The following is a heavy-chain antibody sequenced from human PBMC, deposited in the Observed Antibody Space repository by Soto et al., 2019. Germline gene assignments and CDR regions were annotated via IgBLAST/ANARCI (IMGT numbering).Heavy chain of an antibody. J-gene: IGHJ6*02. CDR3: ARDKGALGFYYDSSGLRPDYYYYGMDV. CDR1: GGSIIRYY. Sequence: SETLSLTCTVSGGSIIRYYWSWIRQPPGKGLEWIGYIYYSGSTNYNPSLKSRVTISVDTSKNQFSLKLSSVTAADTAVYYCARDKGALGFYYDSSGLRPDYYYYGMDVWGQGTTVTVLL. V-gene: IGHV4-59*01. D-gene: IGHD3-22*01. CDR2: IYYSGST.